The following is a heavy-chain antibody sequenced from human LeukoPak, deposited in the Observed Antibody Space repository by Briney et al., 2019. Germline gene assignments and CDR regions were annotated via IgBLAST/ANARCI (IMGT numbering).Heavy chain of an antibody. V-gene: IGHV3-23*01. CDR3: AKVGCGGDCYFYYYYGMDV. D-gene: IGHD2-21*02. J-gene: IGHJ6*02. CDR1: GFTFSSYA. CDR2: ISGNSGTT. Sequence: GGSLRLSCAASGFTFSSYAMNWVRQAPGKGLECVSGISGNSGTTYYADSVKGRFTISRDNSKNTLYLQMNSLRAEDTAVYYCAKVGCGGDCYFYYYYGMDVWGQGTTVTVSS.